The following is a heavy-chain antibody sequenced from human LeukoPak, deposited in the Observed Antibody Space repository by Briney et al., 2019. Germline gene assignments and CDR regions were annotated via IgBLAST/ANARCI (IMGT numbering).Heavy chain of an antibody. CDR1: GGSISSYY. CDR3: ARHGDVRYFDWLKDGFDY. D-gene: IGHD3-9*01. CDR2: IYNSGIT. J-gene: IGHJ4*02. V-gene: IGHV4-4*09. Sequence: SETLSLTCTVFGGSISSYYWSWIRKPPGKGLEWIGYIYNSGITNKNPSLQSRVTISGDTSKNQFSLKLSSVTAADTAVYYCARHGDVRYFDWLKDGFDYWGQGTLVTVSS.